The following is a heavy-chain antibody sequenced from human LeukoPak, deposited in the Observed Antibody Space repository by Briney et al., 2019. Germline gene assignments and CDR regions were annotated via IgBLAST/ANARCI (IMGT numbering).Heavy chain of an antibody. CDR2: INPNSGGT. CDR1: GYTFTGYY. D-gene: IGHD2-2*02. J-gene: IGHJ4*02. V-gene: IGHV1-2*02. CDR3: ARDQLLYRYFDY. Sequence: ASVKVSYKASGYTFTGYYMHWVRQAPGQGLEWMGWINPNSGGTNYAQKFQGRVTMTRDTSISTAYMELSRLRSDDTAVYYCARDQLLYRYFDYWGQGTLVTVSS.